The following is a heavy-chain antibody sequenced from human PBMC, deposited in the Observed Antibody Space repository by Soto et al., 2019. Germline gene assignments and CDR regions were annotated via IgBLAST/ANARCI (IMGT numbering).Heavy chain of an antibody. CDR1: GGSISSGDYY. D-gene: IGHD3-3*01. V-gene: IGHV4-30-4*01. CDR2: IYYSGST. CDR3: ARDNTIFGNYFDY. J-gene: IGHJ4*02. Sequence: PSETLSLTCTVSGGSISSGDYYWSWIRQPPGKGLEWIGYIYYSGSTYQNPSLKSRVTISVDTSKNQFSLKLSSVTAADTAVYYCARDNTIFGNYFDYWGQGTLVTVSS.